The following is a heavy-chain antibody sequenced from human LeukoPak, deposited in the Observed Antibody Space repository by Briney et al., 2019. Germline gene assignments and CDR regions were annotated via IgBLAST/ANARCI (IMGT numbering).Heavy chain of an antibody. J-gene: IGHJ4*02. CDR2: IIPIFGTA. CDR3: ARGEGYRVGAWWYFDY. D-gene: IGHD1-26*01. V-gene: IGHV1-69*05. Sequence: SVKVSCKASGGTFSSYAISWVRQAPGQGLEWMGGIIPIFGTANYAQKFQGRVTITTDESTSTAYMELSSLRSEDTAVYYCARGEGYRVGAWWYFDYWGQGTLVTVSS. CDR1: GGTFSSYA.